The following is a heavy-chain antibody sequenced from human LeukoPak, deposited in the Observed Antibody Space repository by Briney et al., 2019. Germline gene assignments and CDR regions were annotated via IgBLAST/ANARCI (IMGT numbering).Heavy chain of an antibody. CDR2: ISSSSSYI. CDR3: AREDIPPGPTVPNSMIDY. CDR1: GFTFSSYS. J-gene: IGHJ4*02. V-gene: IGHV3-21*01. D-gene: IGHD4-17*01. Sequence: GSLRLSCAASGFTFSSYSMNWVRQAPGKGLEWVSSISSSSSYIYYADSVKGRFTISRDNAKNSLYLQMNSLRAEDTAVYYCAREDIPPGPTVPNSMIDYWGQGTLVTVSS.